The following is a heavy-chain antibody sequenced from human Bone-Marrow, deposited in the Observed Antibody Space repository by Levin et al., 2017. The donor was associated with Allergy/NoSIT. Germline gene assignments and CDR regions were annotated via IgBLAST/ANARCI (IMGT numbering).Heavy chain of an antibody. CDR1: GFSFSDAW. Sequence: KAGGSLRLSCVASGFSFSDAWMNWVRQAPGKGLEWVGRLKSTSDGGTTDYAAAVKGRFIISRDDSKDTLFLQMSSLRSEDTGVYYCSTDRGYSSGWYPDAFNIWGQGTLVTVSS. D-gene: IGHD6-19*01. CDR2: LKSTSDGGTT. CDR3: STDRGYSSGWYPDAFNI. V-gene: IGHV3-15*01. J-gene: IGHJ3*02.